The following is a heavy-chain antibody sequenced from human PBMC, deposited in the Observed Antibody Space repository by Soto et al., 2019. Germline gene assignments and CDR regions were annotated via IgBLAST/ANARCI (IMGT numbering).Heavy chain of an antibody. CDR1: GFTFSNYW. Sequence: DVQLVESGGGLVQPGGSLRLSCAASGFTFSNYWMHWVRKAPGKGLAWVARIDHDGSTDYAGSVRGRFTVSRDNAENMLYLQMNSLRDDDTALYYCVRDSHGDYWGQGTLVTVSS. J-gene: IGHJ4*02. CDR3: VRDSHGDY. CDR2: IDHDGST. V-gene: IGHV3-74*01.